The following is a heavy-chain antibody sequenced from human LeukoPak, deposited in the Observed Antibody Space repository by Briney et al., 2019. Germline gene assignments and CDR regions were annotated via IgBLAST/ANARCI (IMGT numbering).Heavy chain of an antibody. V-gene: IGHV1-18*04. Sequence: ASVKVSCKASGYTFTSYGISWVRQAPGQGLEWMGWISAYNGNTTYAQKLQGRVTMTTDTSTSTAYMELRSLRSDDTAVYYCARDCSSTSCYDYWGQGTLVTVSS. CDR3: ARDCSSTSCYDY. J-gene: IGHJ4*02. D-gene: IGHD2-2*01. CDR2: ISAYNGNT. CDR1: GYTFTSYG.